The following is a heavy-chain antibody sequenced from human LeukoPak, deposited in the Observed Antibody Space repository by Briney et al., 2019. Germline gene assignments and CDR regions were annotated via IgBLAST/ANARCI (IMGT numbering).Heavy chain of an antibody. V-gene: IGHV4-59*01. D-gene: IGHD5-18*01. CDR1: GDSISSYS. CDR2: ISNSGST. J-gene: IGHJ6*03. Sequence: SETLSLTCAVSGDSISSYSWSWIRQPPGKGLEWIGYISNSGSTNSNPSLKSRVTITVDTSKNQFSLKLSSVTAADTAVYYCARGIQLFAPHYYYYMDVWGKGTTVTVSS. CDR3: ARGIQLFAPHYYYYMDV.